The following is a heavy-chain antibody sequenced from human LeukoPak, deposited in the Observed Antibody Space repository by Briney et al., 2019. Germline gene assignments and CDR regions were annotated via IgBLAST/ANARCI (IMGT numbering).Heavy chain of an antibody. D-gene: IGHD6-19*01. CDR1: GFTFSRYA. Sequence: PGGSLRLSCAASGFTFSRYAIHWVRQAPVKGLEWVALISDDGSNKSYADSVKGRLTISRDNSKNTLYLQMSSLRTEDTAIYYCGRGGVAVPGTSYFDYWGQGTLVTVSS. V-gene: IGHV3-30-3*01. CDR2: ISDDGSNK. J-gene: IGHJ4*02. CDR3: GRGGVAVPGTSYFDY.